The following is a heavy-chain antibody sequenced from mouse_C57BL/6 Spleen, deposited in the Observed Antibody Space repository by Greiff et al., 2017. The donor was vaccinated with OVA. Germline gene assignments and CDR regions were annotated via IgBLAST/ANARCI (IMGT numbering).Heavy chain of an antibody. V-gene: IGHV6-3*01. Sequence: EVKVEESGGGLVQPGGSMKLSCVASGFTFSNYWMNWVRQSPEKGLEWVAQIRLKSDNYATHYAESVKGRFTISRDDSKSSVYLQMNNLRAEDTGIYYCAGSTWYFDVWGTGTTVTVSS. CDR1: GFTFSNYW. J-gene: IGHJ1*03. CDR3: AGSTWYFDV. CDR2: IRLKSDNYAT. D-gene: IGHD1-1*01.